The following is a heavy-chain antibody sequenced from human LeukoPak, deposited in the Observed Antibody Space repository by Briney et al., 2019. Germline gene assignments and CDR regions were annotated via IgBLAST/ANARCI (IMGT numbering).Heavy chain of an antibody. J-gene: IGHJ4*02. CDR3: TTAGERPIRYFDY. V-gene: IGHV1-8*01. Sequence: GASVKVSCKASGYSFSSYDINWVRQATGQGLEWMGWMNPNSGNTGYAQKFQGRVTMTRNTSINTAYMELSSLISEDTAVYFCTTAGERPIRYFDYWGQGTLVTVSS. D-gene: IGHD3-9*01. CDR1: GYSFSSYD. CDR2: MNPNSGNT.